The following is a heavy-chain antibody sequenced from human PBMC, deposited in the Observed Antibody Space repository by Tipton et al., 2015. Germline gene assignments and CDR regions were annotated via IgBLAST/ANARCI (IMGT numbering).Heavy chain of an antibody. CDR1: GGSFSTYY. J-gene: IGHJ6*02. D-gene: IGHD6-6*01. CDR3: ARDLGQQLVGPYYFHYAMDV. Sequence: TLSLTCAVSGGSFSTYYWSWIRQPPGKGLEWIAEITHSGSTNYNPSLKSRVTISVDTSKDQFSLKLSSVTAADTAVYYCARDLGQQLVGPYYFHYAMDVWGQGTSVTVSS. V-gene: IGHV4-34*01. CDR2: ITHSGST.